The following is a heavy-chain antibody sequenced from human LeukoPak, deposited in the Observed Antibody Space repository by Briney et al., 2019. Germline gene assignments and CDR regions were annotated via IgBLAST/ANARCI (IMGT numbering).Heavy chain of an antibody. J-gene: IGHJ5*02. CDR3: AKVNDILTGYNWFDP. CDR1: GFTFSSYA. CDR2: ISGSGGST. Sequence: GGSLTLSCPASGFTFSSYAMSWVRQAPGKGLAWVESISGSGGSTYYADSVKGRFTTPRDNSKNTLYLQMTSLRAEDTGGYYCAKVNDILTGYNWFDPWGQGTLVTVSS. V-gene: IGHV3-23*01. D-gene: IGHD3-9*01.